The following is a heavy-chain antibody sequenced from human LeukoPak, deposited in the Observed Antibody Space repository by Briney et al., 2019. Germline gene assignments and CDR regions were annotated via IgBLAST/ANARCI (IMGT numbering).Heavy chain of an antibody. D-gene: IGHD3-10*01. CDR2: IYYSGST. V-gene: IGHV4-39*07. CDR3: ARVSSMVRGVNRYYFDY. J-gene: IGHJ4*02. Sequence: PSETLSLTCTVSGGSISSSSYYWGWIRQPPGKGLEWIGSIYYSGSTYYNPSLKSRVTISVDTSKNQFSLKLSSVTAADTAVYYCARVSSMVRGVNRYYFDYWGQGTLVTVSS. CDR1: GGSISSSSYY.